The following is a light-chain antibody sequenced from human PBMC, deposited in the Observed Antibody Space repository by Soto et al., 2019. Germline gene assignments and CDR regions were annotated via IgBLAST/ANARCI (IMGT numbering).Light chain of an antibody. V-gene: IGKV3-11*01. CDR3: QQPGIRPQS. CDR1: QSVSSY. J-gene: IGKJ4*01. CDR2: DAS. Sequence: VLPGGHGTMHNTAGARATLSCRASQSVSSYLAWYQQKPGQAPRLLIYDASNRATGIPARFSGSVSGTDFTLTISSPEPEDLAVYYCQQPGIRPQSFSGGTMVDIK.